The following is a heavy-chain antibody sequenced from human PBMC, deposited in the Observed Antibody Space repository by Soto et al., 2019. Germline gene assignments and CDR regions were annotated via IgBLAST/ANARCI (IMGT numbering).Heavy chain of an antibody. J-gene: IGHJ4*02. D-gene: IGHD4-17*01. CDR2: FDPGDGET. CDR3: ATGSTRYGDYYFDY. CDR1: GYTLTELS. V-gene: IGHV1-24*01. Sequence: ASVKVSCKVSGYTLTELSMEWVRQAPGKGLEWMGGFDPGDGETIYAQKFQGRVTMTEDTSTDTAYMELSSLRSEDTAVYYCATGSTRYGDYYFDYWGQGTLVTVSS.